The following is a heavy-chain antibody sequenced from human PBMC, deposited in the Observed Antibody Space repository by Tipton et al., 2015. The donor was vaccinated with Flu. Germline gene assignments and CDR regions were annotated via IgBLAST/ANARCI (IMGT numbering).Heavy chain of an antibody. Sequence: TLSLTCTVSGYSISSDYYWGWIRQPPGKGLEWIGNVFHTGSSYYNPSLKSRVTISVDTSKNQFSLNVISVTAADTAVYYCARGPSGDRPLIRTLWYFDLWGRGTLVTVSS. V-gene: IGHV4-38-2*02. J-gene: IGHJ2*01. CDR3: ARGPSGDRPLIRTLWYFDL. D-gene: IGHD3-16*01. CDR2: VFHTGSS. CDR1: GYSISSDYY.